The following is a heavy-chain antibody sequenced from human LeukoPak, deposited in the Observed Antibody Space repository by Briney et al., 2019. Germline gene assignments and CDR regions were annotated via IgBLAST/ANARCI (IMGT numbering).Heavy chain of an antibody. Sequence: SETLSLTCAVYGGSFSGYYWSWIRQPPGKGLEWIGEINHSGSTNYNPSLKSRVTISVDTSKNQFSLKLSSVTAADTAVYYCARLVTDLRSHYGMDVWGQGTTVTVSS. V-gene: IGHV4-34*01. J-gene: IGHJ6*02. D-gene: IGHD4-17*01. CDR1: GGSFSGYY. CDR2: INHSGST. CDR3: ARLVTDLRSHYGMDV.